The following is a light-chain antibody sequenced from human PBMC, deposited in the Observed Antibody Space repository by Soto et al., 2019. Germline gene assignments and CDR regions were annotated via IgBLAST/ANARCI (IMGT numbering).Light chain of an antibody. CDR2: EAS. CDR1: ENVNGH. Sequence: IQMTQSPNTLSASVGDSVAVTCRASENVNGHLAWYQQKPGKAPKLLIYEASILESGVPSRFSGSGFGTEFTLTINGLLPEDFVTYYCQQYNNWPSLGQGTKVDI. J-gene: IGKJ1*01. CDR3: QQYNNWPS. V-gene: IGKV1-5*03.